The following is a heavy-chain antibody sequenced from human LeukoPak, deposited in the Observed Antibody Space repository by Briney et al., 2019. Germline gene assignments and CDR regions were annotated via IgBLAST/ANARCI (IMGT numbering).Heavy chain of an antibody. D-gene: IGHD6-13*01. CDR3: AKDRTDGYSSSWYDY. V-gene: IGHV3-9*01. Sequence: SLRLSCAASGFTFYDYAMHWVRQAPGKGLEWVSGISWNSGSIGYADSVKGRFTISRDNAKNSLYLQMNSLRAEDTALYYCAKDRTDGYSSSWYDYWGQGTLVTVSS. CDR1: GFTFYDYA. J-gene: IGHJ4*02. CDR2: ISWNSGSI.